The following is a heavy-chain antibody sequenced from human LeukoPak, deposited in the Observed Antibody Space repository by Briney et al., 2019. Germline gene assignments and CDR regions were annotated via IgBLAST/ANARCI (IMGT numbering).Heavy chain of an antibody. CDR3: ARVGIVVVPAAHRWFDP. CDR1: GFTFSSYS. J-gene: IGHJ5*02. D-gene: IGHD2-2*01. V-gene: IGHV3-21*01. Sequence: GGSLRLSCAASGFTFSSYSMNWVRQAPGKGVKWVSSISSSSSYIYYADSVKGRFTISRDNAKNSLYLQMNSLRAEDTAVYYCARVGIVVVPAAHRWFDPWGQGTLVTVSS. CDR2: ISSSSSYI.